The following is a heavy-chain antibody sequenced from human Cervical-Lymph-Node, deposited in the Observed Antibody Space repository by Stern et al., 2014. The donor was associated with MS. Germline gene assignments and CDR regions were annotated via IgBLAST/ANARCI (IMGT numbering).Heavy chain of an antibody. CDR1: GYTFNSNA. CDR3: ASGYSGYDRDYYYSMDV. D-gene: IGHD5-12*01. J-gene: IGHJ6*02. Sequence: VQLVESGAEVKKPGSSVRVSCKASGYTFNSNAINWVRQAPGQGLEWMGWVSAYQGKTNNSQEFQGRVTMTTDTSTSTAYMELRSLRSDDTAIYFCASGYSGYDRDYYYSMDVWGQGTTVTVSS. V-gene: IGHV1-18*01. CDR2: VSAYQGKT.